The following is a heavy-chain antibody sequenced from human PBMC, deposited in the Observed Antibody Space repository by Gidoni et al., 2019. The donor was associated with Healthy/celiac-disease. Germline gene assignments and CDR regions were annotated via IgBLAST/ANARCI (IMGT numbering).Heavy chain of an antibody. CDR3: ARACTSCPYYYMDV. D-gene: IGHD2-2*01. J-gene: IGHJ6*03. CDR1: GYTFTSYD. Sequence: QVQLVQSGAEVKKPGASVKVSCKASGYTFTSYDINWVRQDTGQGLEWMGWMNPNSGNTGYAQKFQGRVTMTRNTSISTAYMELSSLRSEDTAVYYCARACTSCPYYYMDVWGKGTTVTVSS. CDR2: MNPNSGNT. V-gene: IGHV1-8*01.